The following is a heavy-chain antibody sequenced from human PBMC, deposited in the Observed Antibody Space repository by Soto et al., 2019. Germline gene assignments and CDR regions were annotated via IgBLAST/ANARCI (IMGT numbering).Heavy chain of an antibody. J-gene: IGHJ5*02. CDR2: IYNSGTT. CDR3: AREPISTPRGVTQVDP. CDR1: GAPFSSGGFY. V-gene: IGHV4-31*03. D-gene: IGHD3-10*01. Sequence: QVRLQESGPGLVRPSQTLSLTCNVSGAPFSSGGFYWSWIRQHPGKGPEWIGYIYNSGTTFYNPSLGSRVTMSLDAAKNHFSLELRSVTVADTAVYYCAREPISTPRGVTQVDPWGQGTQVTVSS.